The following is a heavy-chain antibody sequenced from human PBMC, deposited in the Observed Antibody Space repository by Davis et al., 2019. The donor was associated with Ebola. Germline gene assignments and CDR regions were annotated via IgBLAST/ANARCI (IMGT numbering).Heavy chain of an antibody. J-gene: IGHJ2*01. CDR2: INHSGST. Sequence: PSETLSLTCAVYGGSFSGYYWSWIRQPPGKGLEWIGEINHSGSTNYNPSLKSRVTISVDTSKNQFSLKLSSVTAADTAVYYWARGRIAAAGRRYFDLWGRGTLVTVSS. V-gene: IGHV4-34*01. CDR3: ARGRIAAAGRRYFDL. D-gene: IGHD6-13*01. CDR1: GGSFSGYY.